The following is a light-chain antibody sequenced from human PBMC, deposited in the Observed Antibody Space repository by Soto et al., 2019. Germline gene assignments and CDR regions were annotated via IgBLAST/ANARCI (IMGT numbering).Light chain of an antibody. CDR1: SSNIGNNY. Sequence: QAVVTEPPSVSAAPGQKVTISCSGSSSNIGNNYVSWYQQLPGTAPKVLIFDNDKRPSGIPDRFSGSKSGTSATLGITGLQAGDEADYYCGAWDSSLSAGVFGTGTNLTVL. J-gene: IGLJ1*01. CDR3: GAWDSSLSAGV. CDR2: DND. V-gene: IGLV1-51*01.